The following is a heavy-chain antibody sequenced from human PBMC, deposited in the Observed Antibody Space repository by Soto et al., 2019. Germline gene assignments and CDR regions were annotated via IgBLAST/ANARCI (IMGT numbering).Heavy chain of an antibody. CDR3: ARADGGLRSFYYYGMDV. V-gene: IGHV1-18*01. Sequence: QVQLVQSGAEVKKPGASVKVSCKASGYTFTSYGISWVRQAPGQGLEWMGWISAYNGNTNYAQKLQGRVTMTTDTSTSTAYRELRSLKSDDTAVYYCARADGGLRSFYYYGMDVWGQGTTVTVSS. D-gene: IGHD5-12*01. CDR1: GYTFTSYG. J-gene: IGHJ6*02. CDR2: ISAYNGNT.